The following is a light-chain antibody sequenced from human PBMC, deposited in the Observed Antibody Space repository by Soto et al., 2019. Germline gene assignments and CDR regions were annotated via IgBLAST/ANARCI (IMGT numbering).Light chain of an antibody. CDR2: EVS. J-gene: IGLJ1*01. CDR3: SSYTSSSIPYV. Sequence: QSVLTQPASVSGSPGQSITISCTGTSSDVGGYNYVSWYQQHPGKAPKLMIYEVSNRPSGVSNRFSGSKSGNTASLTIYGLQAEDEAEYYCSSYTSSSIPYVFGTGAKLTVL. V-gene: IGLV2-14*01. CDR1: SSDVGGYNY.